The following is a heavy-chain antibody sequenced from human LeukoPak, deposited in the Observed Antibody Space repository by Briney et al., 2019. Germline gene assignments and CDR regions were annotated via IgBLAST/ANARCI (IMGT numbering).Heavy chain of an antibody. V-gene: IGHV1-69*05. CDR3: ARNEEWWSPFDY. CDR2: IIPIFGTA. D-gene: IGHD2-15*01. CDR1: GGTFSSYA. Sequence: SVKVSCKASGGTFSSYAISWVRQAPGQGLEWIGRIIPIFGTANYAQKFQGRVTITTDESTSTAYMELSSLRSEDTAVYYCARNEEWWSPFDYWGQGTLVTVSS. J-gene: IGHJ4*02.